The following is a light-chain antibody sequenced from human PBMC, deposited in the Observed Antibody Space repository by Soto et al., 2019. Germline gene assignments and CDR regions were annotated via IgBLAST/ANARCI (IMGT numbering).Light chain of an antibody. J-gene: IGLJ2*01. V-gene: IGLV2-8*01. CDR2: EVN. Sequence: QSALTQPPSASGSPGQSVTISCTGTSSDIGYYNYVSWYQQHPGKAPKLMIYEVNNRPSGVPDRFSGSRSGNTASLTVSGLQAEDEASYYCQSYDSSLVFGGGTKLTVL. CDR1: SSDIGYYNY. CDR3: QSYDSSLV.